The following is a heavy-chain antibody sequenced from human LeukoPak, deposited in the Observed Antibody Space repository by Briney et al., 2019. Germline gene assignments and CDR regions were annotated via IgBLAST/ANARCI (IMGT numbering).Heavy chain of an antibody. V-gene: IGHV3-23*01. D-gene: IGHD3-16*01. CDR3: ARRRHGGWFDP. CDR2: ISGSGGST. J-gene: IGHJ5*02. Sequence: GGSLRLSCAASGFTFSSYAMSWVRQAPGKGLEWVSAISGSGGSTYYADSVKGRSTISRDNSKNTLYLQMNSLRAEDTAVYYCARRRHGGWFDPWGQGTLVTVSS. CDR1: GFTFSSYA.